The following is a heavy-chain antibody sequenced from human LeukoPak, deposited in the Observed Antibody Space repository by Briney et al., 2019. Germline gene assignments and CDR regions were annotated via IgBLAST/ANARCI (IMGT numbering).Heavy chain of an antibody. CDR2: IWFDGTKK. Sequence: PGRSLRLSCAASGYTFSRYGMHWVRQAPGKGLKWVAVIWFDGTKKYYADSVKGRFTISRDDSKNTLFLLMNGLTAEDTAVYYCVRDPGVVTYYFDLWGQGTLVTVSS. CDR3: VRDPGVVTYYFDL. D-gene: IGHD3-3*01. J-gene: IGHJ4*02. CDR1: GYTFSRYG. V-gene: IGHV3-33*01.